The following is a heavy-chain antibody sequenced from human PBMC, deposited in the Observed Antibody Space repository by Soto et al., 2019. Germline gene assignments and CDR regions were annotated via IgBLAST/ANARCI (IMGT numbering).Heavy chain of an antibody. CDR2: INHSGST. V-gene: IGHV4-34*01. CDR3: ARGPYTIFGVVRRGAFDI. D-gene: IGHD3-3*01. CDR1: GGSFSGYY. Sequence: PSETLSLTCAVYGGSFSGYYWSWIRQPPGKGLEWIGEINHSGSTNYNPSLKSRVTISVDTSKNQFSLKLSSVTAADTAVYYCARGPYTIFGVVRRGAFDIWGQGTMVTVSS. J-gene: IGHJ3*02.